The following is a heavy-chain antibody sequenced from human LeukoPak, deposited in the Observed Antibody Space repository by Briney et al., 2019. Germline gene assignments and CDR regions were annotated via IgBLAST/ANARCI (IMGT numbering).Heavy chain of an antibody. J-gene: IGHJ3*02. Sequence: ASVKVSCKASGYTFTSYYMHWVRQAPGQGLEWMGMINPSGGSTSYAQKFQGRVTMTRDTFTSTVYMELSSLRSEDTAVYYCARELGYSGRRGTPGIWGQGTMVTVAS. D-gene: IGHD1-26*01. CDR2: INPSGGST. CDR1: GYTFTSYY. CDR3: ARELGYSGRRGTPGI. V-gene: IGHV1-46*01.